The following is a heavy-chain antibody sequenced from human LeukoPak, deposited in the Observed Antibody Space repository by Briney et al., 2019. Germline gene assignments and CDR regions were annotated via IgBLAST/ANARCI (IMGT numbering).Heavy chain of an antibody. CDR2: IKRDGSET. Sequence: PGGSLRLSCGASGFAFSAYWMSWVRLAPGGGLERVATIKRDGSETLYVDSVKGRFTISRDNAKNSLYLQMNSLRAEDTAVYYCARDPDSDSTGWYYFDYWGQGTLVIVSS. J-gene: IGHJ4*02. CDR3: ARDPDSDSTGWYYFDY. V-gene: IGHV3-7*01. CDR1: GFAFSAYW. D-gene: IGHD6-19*01.